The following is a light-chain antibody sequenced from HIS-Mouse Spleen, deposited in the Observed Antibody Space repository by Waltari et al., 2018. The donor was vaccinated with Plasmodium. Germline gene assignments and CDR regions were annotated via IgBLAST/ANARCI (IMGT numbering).Light chain of an antibody. CDR3: YSTDSSGNHRV. V-gene: IGLV3-10*01. J-gene: IGLJ3*02. CDR1: ALPKKY. CDR2: EDS. Sequence: SYELTQPPSVSVSPGQTARITCSGDALPKKYAYWYQQKSGQAPGPVIYEDSKRPSGIPERFSGSSSGKMATLTISGAQVEDEADYYCYSTDSSGNHRVFGGGTKLTVL.